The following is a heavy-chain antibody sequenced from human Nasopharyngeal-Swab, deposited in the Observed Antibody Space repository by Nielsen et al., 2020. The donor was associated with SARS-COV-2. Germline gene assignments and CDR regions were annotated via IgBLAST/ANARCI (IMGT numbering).Heavy chain of an antibody. J-gene: IGHJ3*01. CDR3: ARDLRSSSWDAFSL. CDR1: GGSISSGGYY. CDR2: IYYSGST. Sequence: SETLSLTCTVSGGSISSGGYYWIWIRQHPGKGLEWIGYIYYSGSTYYNPSLKSRVTISVDTSKNQFSLKLSPVTAADTAVYYCARDLRSSSWDAFSLWGQGTMVTVSS. D-gene: IGHD6-13*01. V-gene: IGHV4-31*03.